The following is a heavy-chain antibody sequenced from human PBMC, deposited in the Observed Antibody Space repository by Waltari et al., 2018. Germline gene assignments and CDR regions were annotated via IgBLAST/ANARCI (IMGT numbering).Heavy chain of an antibody. Sequence: QVQLQESGPGLVKPSETLSLTCTVSGYSISSGYYWGWIRQPPGKGLEWIGSIYHGGRTSYNPSLKSRVTISVDTSKNQFSLKLSSVTAADTAVYYCARMANYYGSGSYYNLRYFDYWGQGTLVTVSS. CDR3: ARMANYYGSGSYYNLRYFDY. CDR2: IYHGGRT. CDR1: GYSISSGYY. D-gene: IGHD3-10*01. V-gene: IGHV4-38-2*02. J-gene: IGHJ4*02.